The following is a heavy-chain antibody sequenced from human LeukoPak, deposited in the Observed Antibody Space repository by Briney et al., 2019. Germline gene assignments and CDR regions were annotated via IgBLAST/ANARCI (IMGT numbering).Heavy chain of an antibody. Sequence: GGSLRLSCAASGFTFNYYISWIRQAPGKGLEWLSYISTSSSTIYYADSVKGRFTISRDNAKNSLYLQMNSLRAEDTAVYYCARDSRGAFDIWAKGQWSPSLQ. V-gene: IGHV3-11*01. CDR3: ARDSRGAFDI. D-gene: IGHD3-10*01. CDR2: ISTSSSTI. CDR1: GFTFNYY. J-gene: IGHJ3*02.